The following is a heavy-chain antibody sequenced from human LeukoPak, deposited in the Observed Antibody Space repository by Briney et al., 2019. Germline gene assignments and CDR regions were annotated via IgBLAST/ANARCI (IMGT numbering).Heavy chain of an antibody. V-gene: IGHV4-59*08. Sequence: SETLSLTCTVSGGSISSYYWSWIQQPPGKGLEWIGYIYYSGSTNYNPSLKSRVTISVDTSKNQFSLMLNSVTAADTAVYYCARQNYYDTSGYSKNWFDPWGQGTLVTVSS. D-gene: IGHD3-22*01. CDR1: GGSISSYY. CDR2: IYYSGST. J-gene: IGHJ5*02. CDR3: ARQNYYDTSGYSKNWFDP.